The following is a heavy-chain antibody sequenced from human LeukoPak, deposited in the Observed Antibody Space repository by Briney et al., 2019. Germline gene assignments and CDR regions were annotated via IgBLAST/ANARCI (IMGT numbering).Heavy chain of an antibody. CDR3: ARRPRYSSGWYYFDC. Sequence: PSETLSLTCAVYGGSFSGDYWNWIRQPPGKGLEWIGEINHSGSTNSNPSLKSRVTISVDRSKNQLSLKLSSVTAADTAVYYCARRPRYSSGWYYFDCWGQGTLVTVSS. CDR1: GGSFSGDY. V-gene: IGHV4-34*01. J-gene: IGHJ4*02. CDR2: INHSGST. D-gene: IGHD6-19*01.